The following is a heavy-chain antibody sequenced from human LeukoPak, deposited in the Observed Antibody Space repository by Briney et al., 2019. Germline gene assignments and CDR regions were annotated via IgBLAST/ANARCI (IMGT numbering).Heavy chain of an antibody. V-gene: IGHV3-21*01. J-gene: IGHJ5*02. CDR2: ISSSSSYI. CDR1: GFTFSSYS. CDR3: ARDKRRGAYYYDSSGSYMGGSDP. D-gene: IGHD3-22*01. Sequence: GGSLRLSCAVSGFTFSSYSMNWVRQAPGKGLEWVSSISSSSSYIYYADSVKGRITISRDNAKNSLYLQMNSLRAEDTAVYYCARDKRRGAYYYDSSGSYMGGSDPWGQGTLVTVSS.